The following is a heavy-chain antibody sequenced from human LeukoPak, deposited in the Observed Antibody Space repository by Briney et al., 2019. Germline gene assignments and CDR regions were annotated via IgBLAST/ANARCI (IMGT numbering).Heavy chain of an antibody. V-gene: IGHV4-61*02. CDR1: GDSISRNSHY. J-gene: IGHJ4*02. Sequence: SETLSLTCSVSGDSISRNSHYWCWIRQSGGKGLEWIGRLNPSGKIDYNPSLKSRLTMSLDPSENKLSLKLTSVTAADTARYYCARGRPSGDYFDYWGQGALVTVSS. D-gene: IGHD4-17*01. CDR2: LNPSGKI. CDR3: ARGRPSGDYFDY.